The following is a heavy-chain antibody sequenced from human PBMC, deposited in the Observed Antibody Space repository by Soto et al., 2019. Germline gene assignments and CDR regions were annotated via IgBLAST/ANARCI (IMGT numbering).Heavy chain of an antibody. Sequence: PGGSLRLSCSASGFTFDDYAMHWVRQAPGKGLEWVSGISWNSGSIGYADSVKGRFTISRDNAKNSLYLQMNSLRAEDTALYYCAKGGYSSSSAYFDYWGQGTLVTVSS. CDR3: AKGGYSSSSAYFDY. J-gene: IGHJ4*02. D-gene: IGHD6-6*01. CDR2: ISWNSGSI. V-gene: IGHV3-9*01. CDR1: GFTFDDYA.